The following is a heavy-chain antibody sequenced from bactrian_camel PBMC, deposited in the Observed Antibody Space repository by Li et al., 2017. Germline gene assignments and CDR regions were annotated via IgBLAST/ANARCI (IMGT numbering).Heavy chain of an antibody. V-gene: IGHV3S56*01. CDR3: KTQPLVKAGCDY. D-gene: IGHD6*01. Sequence: HVQLVESGGGAVQTGGSLRLTCTAVGLTFEGGNQGWYRETPGDEFELVSSIAPDGSRWYADSVQGRFTISKDKATDTVHLQMNSLKPEDTAVYSCKTQPLVKAGCDYSGQGTQVTVS. J-gene: IGHJ4*01. CDR2: IAPDGSR. CDR1: GLTFEGGN.